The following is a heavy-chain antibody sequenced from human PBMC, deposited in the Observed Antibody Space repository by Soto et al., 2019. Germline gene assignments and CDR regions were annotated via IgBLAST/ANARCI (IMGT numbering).Heavy chain of an antibody. CDR3: SGCSGGACHQNYGMDV. J-gene: IGHJ6*02. Sequence: EVHLVESGGGLVQPGRSLRLSCAVSGFTFSSCTMNWVRQAPGKGLEWVSSISPSTSHIYYADSVKGRFTISRDNAKNSLFLQMNSLRAEDTAVYYCSGCSGGACHQNYGMDVWGQGTTVTVSS. V-gene: IGHV3-21*01. CDR2: ISPSTSHI. D-gene: IGHD2-15*01. CDR1: GFTFSSCT.